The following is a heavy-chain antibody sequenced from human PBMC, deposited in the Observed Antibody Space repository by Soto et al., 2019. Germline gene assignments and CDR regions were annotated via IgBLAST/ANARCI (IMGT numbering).Heavy chain of an antibody. CDR3: TKVRMVRRVCAIFDY. Sequence: GGSLRLSCAASGFTFSSYAMRWVRQAPGKGLEWVAGICCCGGNKYYADSVKGRFTISRDNSKNTLYLQMNSLRAEDTAVYCGTKVRMVRRVCAIFDYWGQGTLVTVSS. V-gene: IGHV3-23*01. CDR2: ICCCGGNK. CDR1: GFTFSSYA. D-gene: IGHD3-10*01. J-gene: IGHJ4*02.